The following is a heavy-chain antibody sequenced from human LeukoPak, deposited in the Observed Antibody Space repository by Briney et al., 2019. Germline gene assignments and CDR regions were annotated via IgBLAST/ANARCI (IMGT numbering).Heavy chain of an antibody. CDR2: VYTSGST. J-gene: IGHJ6*03. Sequence: PETLSLTCTVSGGSISNYYWSWIRQPAGKGLEWIGHVYTSGSTNYNPSLKSRVTMSVDTSKNQFSLRLSSVTAADTAVYYCARDSGKGDTAHMDVWGKGTTVTVSS. CDR1: GGSISNYY. V-gene: IGHV4-4*07. CDR3: ARDSGKGDTAHMDV. D-gene: IGHD1-26*01.